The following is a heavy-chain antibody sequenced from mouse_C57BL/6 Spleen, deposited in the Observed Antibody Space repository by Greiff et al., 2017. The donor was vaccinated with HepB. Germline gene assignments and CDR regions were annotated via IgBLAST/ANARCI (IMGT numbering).Heavy chain of an antibody. CDR2: IYPGDGDT. V-gene: IGHV1-80*01. J-gene: IGHJ2*01. D-gene: IGHD1-1*01. CDR3: ARGDYYGSRYFDY. CDR1: GYAFSSYW. Sequence: VQLQESGAELVKPGASVKISCKASGYAFSSYWMNWVKQRPGKGLEWIGQIYPGDGDTNYNGKFKGKATLTADKSSSNAYMQLSSLTSEDSAVYFCARGDYYGSRYFDYWGQGTTLTVSS.